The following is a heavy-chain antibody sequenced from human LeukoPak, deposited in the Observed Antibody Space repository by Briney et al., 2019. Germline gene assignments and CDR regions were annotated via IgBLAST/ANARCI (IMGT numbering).Heavy chain of an antibody. Sequence: RGESLNISCKASGYTFTNYRIAWVRPMPGKGLEWTGIIYPGDSETRYSPSFRGQVTISADKSISTAYLQWSSLKASDTAMYYCARRGGTSGWSKGIPRGNWFDPWGQGTLVTVSS. D-gene: IGHD6-19*01. V-gene: IGHV5-51*01. CDR3: ARRGGTSGWSKGIPRGNWFDP. CDR2: IYPGDSET. J-gene: IGHJ5*02. CDR1: GYTFTNYR.